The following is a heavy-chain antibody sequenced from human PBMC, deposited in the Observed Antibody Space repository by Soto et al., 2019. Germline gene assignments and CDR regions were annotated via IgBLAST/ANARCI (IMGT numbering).Heavy chain of an antibody. D-gene: IGHD3-10*01. CDR1: GGTFSSYA. Sequence: SVKVSCKASGGTFSSYAISWVRQAPGQGLEWMGGSIPIFGTENYAQKFQGRGTITADKATRTAYMELGSRRSEDTAVYYCARGLLSYYGSGSKDKRKSYFDYWGQGTLVTVSS. CDR3: ARGLLSYYGSGSKDKRKSYFDY. J-gene: IGHJ4*02. V-gene: IGHV1-69*06. CDR2: SIPIFGTE.